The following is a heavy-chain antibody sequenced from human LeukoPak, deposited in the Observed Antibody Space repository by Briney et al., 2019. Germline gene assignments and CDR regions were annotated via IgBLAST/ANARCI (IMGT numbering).Heavy chain of an antibody. J-gene: IGHJ5*02. D-gene: IGHD3-3*01. CDR3: ARGRGMYYDFWSGYYHWFDP. V-gene: IGHV1-8*01. CDR1: GYTFTSSD. Sequence: ASVKVSCRASGYTFTSSDINWVRQATGQGLEWMGWMNHNSGNTGYAQKFQGRVTMTRNTSISTAYMELSSLRSEDTAVYYCARGRGMYYDFWSGYYHWFDPWGQGTLFTVSS. CDR2: MNHNSGNT.